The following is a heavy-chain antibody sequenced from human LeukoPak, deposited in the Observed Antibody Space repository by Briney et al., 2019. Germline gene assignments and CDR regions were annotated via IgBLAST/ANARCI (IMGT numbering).Heavy chain of an antibody. Sequence: GRSLRLSCAASGFTFSSYSMNWVRQAPGKGLEWVSSISSSSSYIYYPDSVKGRFTISRDNSNNTVYLQMNSLRREDTAIYYCARDHLFFDYWGQGTLVTVSS. V-gene: IGHV3-21*06. CDR1: GFTFSSYS. CDR3: ARDHLFFDY. CDR2: ISSSSSYI. J-gene: IGHJ4*02.